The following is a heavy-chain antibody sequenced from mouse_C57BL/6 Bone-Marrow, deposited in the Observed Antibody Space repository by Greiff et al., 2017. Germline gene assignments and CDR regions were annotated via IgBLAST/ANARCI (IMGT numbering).Heavy chain of an antibody. Sequence: QVQLQQPGAELVMPGASVKLSCKASGYTFTSYWMHWVKQRPGQGLEWIGEIDPSDSYTNYNQKFKGKSTLTVDTSSSTAYMQLSSLTSEDSAVYYCAREGYGSSSYWYFDVWGTGTTVTVTS. D-gene: IGHD1-1*01. CDR2: IDPSDSYT. CDR3: AREGYGSSSYWYFDV. CDR1: GYTFTSYW. J-gene: IGHJ1*03. V-gene: IGHV1-69*01.